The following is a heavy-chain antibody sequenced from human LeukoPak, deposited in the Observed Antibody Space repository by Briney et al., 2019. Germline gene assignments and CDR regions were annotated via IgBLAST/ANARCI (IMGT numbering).Heavy chain of an antibody. CDR2: ISYDGSNK. V-gene: IGHV3-30*01. J-gene: IGHJ4*02. D-gene: IGHD3-22*01. CDR1: GFTFSSYA. CDR3: ARDAASSGYYDY. Sequence: GRSLRLSCAASGFTFSSYAMHWVRQAPGRGPEWVAVISYDGSNKYYADSVKGRFTISRDNSKNTLYLQMNSLRAEDTAVYYCARDAASSGYYDYWGQGTLVTVSS.